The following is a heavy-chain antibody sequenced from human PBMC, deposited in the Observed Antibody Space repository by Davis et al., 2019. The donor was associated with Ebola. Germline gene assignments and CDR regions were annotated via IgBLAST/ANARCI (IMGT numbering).Heavy chain of an antibody. D-gene: IGHD6-13*01. CDR3: ARLGISSSSWYDPFDYYYYGMDV. CDR1: GGSFSGYY. CDR2: INHSGST. J-gene: IGHJ6*02. Sequence: PSETLSLTCAVYGGSFSGYYWSWIRQPPGKGLEWIGEINHSGSTNYNPSLKSRVTISVDTSKNQFSLKLSSVTAADTAVYYCARLGISSSSWYDPFDYYYYGMDVWGQGTTVTVSS. V-gene: IGHV4-34*01.